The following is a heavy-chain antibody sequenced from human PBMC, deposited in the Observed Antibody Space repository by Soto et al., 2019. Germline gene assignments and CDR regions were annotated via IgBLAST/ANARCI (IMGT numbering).Heavy chain of an antibody. D-gene: IGHD5-12*01. CDR1: GFTFSDSA. Sequence: SMRLSCAASGFTFSDSAMHWVRQAYWKGLEWVGRIRSKANSYATAYAASVKGRFTISRDDSKNTAYLQMNSLKTEDTAVYYCTRHSGYSGYGDFDYWGQGTLVTVSS. J-gene: IGHJ4*02. CDR2: IRSKANSYAT. CDR3: TRHSGYSGYGDFDY. V-gene: IGHV3-73*01.